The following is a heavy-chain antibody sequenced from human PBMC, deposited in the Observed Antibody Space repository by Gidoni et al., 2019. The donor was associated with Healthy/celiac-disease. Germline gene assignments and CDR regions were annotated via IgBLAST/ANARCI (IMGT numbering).Heavy chain of an antibody. Sequence: EVQLLESGGGLVQPGGSLRLSCAASGFTFSSYAMIWGRQAPGKGLEWVSASSGSGGSTDYADSVKGRFTISRDNSKNTRSLQMNSLRAEDTAVYYCAKDRDYGDYEYFQHWGQGTLVTVSS. D-gene: IGHD4-17*01. V-gene: IGHV3-23*01. CDR1: GFTFSSYA. J-gene: IGHJ1*01. CDR3: AKDRDYGDYEYFQH. CDR2: SSGSGGST.